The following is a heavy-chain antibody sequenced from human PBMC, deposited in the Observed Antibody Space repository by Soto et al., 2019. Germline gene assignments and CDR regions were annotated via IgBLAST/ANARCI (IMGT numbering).Heavy chain of an antibody. CDR2: IRSKANSYAT. V-gene: IGHV3-73*01. J-gene: IGHJ6*02. Sequence: GGSLRLSCAASWFTFSGSAMHWVRQASGKGLEWVGRIRSKANSYATAYAASVKGRFTISRDDSKNTAYLQMNSLKTEDTAVYYCSSSTISYYYYGMDVWGQGTTVTVSS. D-gene: IGHD6-6*01. CDR1: WFTFSGSA. CDR3: SSSTISYYYYGMDV.